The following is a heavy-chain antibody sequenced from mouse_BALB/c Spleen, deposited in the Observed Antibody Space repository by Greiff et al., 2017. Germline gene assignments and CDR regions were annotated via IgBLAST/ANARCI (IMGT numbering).Heavy chain of an antibody. J-gene: IGHJ4*01. CDR2: IWAGGST. V-gene: IGHV2-9*02. CDR3: ARDPHYYGSSYGAMDY. CDR1: GFSLTSYG. D-gene: IGHD1-1*01. Sequence: VKLMESGPGLVAPSQSLSITCTVSGFSLTSYGVHWVRQPPGKGLEWLGVIWAGGSTNYNSALMSRLSISKDNSKSQVFLKMNSLQTDDTAMYYCARDPHYYGSSYGAMDYWGQGTSVTVSS.